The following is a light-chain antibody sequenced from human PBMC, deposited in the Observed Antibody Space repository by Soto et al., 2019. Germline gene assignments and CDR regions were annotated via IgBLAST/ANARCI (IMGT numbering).Light chain of an antibody. CDR1: QSVDSSF. V-gene: IGKV3-20*01. J-gene: IGKJ1*01. Sequence: EIVLTQSPGSLSLSPGERATLSCRASQSVDSSFFAWYQQKPGQAPRLLIYGGSNRATGIPDRFSGRGSSTDFSITITGMETEEYAEDNCQHYVSSVTFGKGTKVEIK. CDR2: GGS. CDR3: QHYVSSVT.